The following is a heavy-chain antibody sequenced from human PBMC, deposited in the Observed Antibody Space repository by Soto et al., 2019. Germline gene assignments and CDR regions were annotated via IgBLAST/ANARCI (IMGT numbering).Heavy chain of an antibody. V-gene: IGHV3-23*01. Sequence: GGSLRLSCAASGFTFSSYAMSWVRQAPGKGLEWVSAISGSGGSTYYADSVKGRFTISRDNSKNTLYLQMNSLRAEDTAVYYCAKERDRSAIVATTPHYWGQATLVSVSS. J-gene: IGHJ4*02. D-gene: IGHD5-12*01. CDR1: GFTFSSYA. CDR2: ISGSGGST. CDR3: AKERDRSAIVATTPHY.